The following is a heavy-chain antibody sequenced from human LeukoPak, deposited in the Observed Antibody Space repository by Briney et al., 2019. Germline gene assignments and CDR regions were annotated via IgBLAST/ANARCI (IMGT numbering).Heavy chain of an antibody. J-gene: IGHJ4*02. CDR1: GLNFSVYY. CDR2: ISKTGTSI. D-gene: IGHD3-3*01. V-gene: IGHV3-11*01. Sequence: GGSLRLSCAASGLNFSVYYMTWIRQAPGNGLEWLSHISKTGTSIYYADSVGGRFTISRDNAKKSLHLHMNSLRAEDTAVYYCVAGVALDYWGQGALVTVSS. CDR3: VAGVALDY.